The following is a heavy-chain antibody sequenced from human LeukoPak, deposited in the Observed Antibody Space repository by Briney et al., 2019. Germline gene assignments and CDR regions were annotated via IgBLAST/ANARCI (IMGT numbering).Heavy chain of an antibody. Sequence: ASVKVSCKASGFTFTGYYMHWGRRAPGQGLEWMGWINPNSGGTNYAQKFQGRVTMTRDTSISTAYMELSRLRSDDRAVYYCARQNNADYFDYWGQGTLVTVSS. V-gene: IGHV1-2*02. CDR2: INPNSGGT. CDR1: GFTFTGYY. D-gene: IGHD2/OR15-2a*01. CDR3: ARQNNADYFDY. J-gene: IGHJ4*02.